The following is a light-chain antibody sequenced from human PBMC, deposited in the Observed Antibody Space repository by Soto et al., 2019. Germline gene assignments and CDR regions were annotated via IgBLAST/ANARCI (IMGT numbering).Light chain of an antibody. Sequence: DIQMTQSPSSLSASVGDRVTITCRASQSIATYLNWYQQKPGKAPNLLIYGATNLHSGAPSRFTGSGSGTDFTLIISSLQPEDFSTYYCQQSYSHPPTFGLGTKLEI. J-gene: IGKJ2*01. CDR3: QQSYSHPPT. CDR1: QSIATY. CDR2: GAT. V-gene: IGKV1-39*01.